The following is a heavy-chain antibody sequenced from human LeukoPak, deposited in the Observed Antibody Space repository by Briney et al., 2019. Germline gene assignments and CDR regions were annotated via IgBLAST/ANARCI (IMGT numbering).Heavy chain of an antibody. D-gene: IGHD2-2*01. V-gene: IGHV3-23*01. CDR1: GFTCSSYA. J-gene: IGHJ4*02. Sequence: GGSLRLSCAASGFTCSSYAMSWVRQAPGKGLEWVSAISGSGGSTYYADSVKGRFTISRDNSKNTLYLQMNSLRAEDTAVYYCAKVRNGYCSSTSCPFDYWGQGTLVTVSS. CDR3: AKVRNGYCSSTSCPFDY. CDR2: ISGSGGST.